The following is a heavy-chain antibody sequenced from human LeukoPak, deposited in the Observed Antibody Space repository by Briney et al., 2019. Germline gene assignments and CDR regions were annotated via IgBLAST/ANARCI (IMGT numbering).Heavy chain of an antibody. Sequence: PGRSLRLSCAASGLTFSSYGMHWVRQAPGKGLEWVAVISYDGSNKYYADSVKGRFTISRDNSKNTLYLQMNSLRAEDTAVYYCAKDRSRVTTYYFDYWGQGTLVTVSS. CDR3: AKDRSRVTTYYFDY. CDR1: GLTFSSYG. V-gene: IGHV3-30*18. D-gene: IGHD4-17*01. J-gene: IGHJ4*02. CDR2: ISYDGSNK.